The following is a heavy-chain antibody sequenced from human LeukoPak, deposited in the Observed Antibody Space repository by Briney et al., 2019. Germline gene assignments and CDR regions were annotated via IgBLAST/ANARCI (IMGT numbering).Heavy chain of an antibody. J-gene: IGHJ4*02. CDR3: ARDLGSGYYIDF. Sequence: SQTLSLTCTVSGGSISSGDYYWTWIRQPPGKGLEWIGYIYYSGSTYYNPSLKSRVTMSLDTSKNQFSLKLSSVTAADTAVYYCARDLGSGYYIDFWGQGTLVTVSS. V-gene: IGHV4-30-4*01. CDR1: GGSISSGDYY. D-gene: IGHD3-22*01. CDR2: IYYSGST.